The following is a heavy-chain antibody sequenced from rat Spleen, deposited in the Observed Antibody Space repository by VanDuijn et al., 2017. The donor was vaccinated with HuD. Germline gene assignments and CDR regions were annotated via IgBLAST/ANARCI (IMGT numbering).Heavy chain of an antibody. CDR1: GFTFNNYW. D-gene: IGHD1-11*01. CDR3: IRDGDYGGYWFTY. Sequence: EVQLVESGGGLVQPGRSLKLSCVASGFTFNNYWMTWIRQAPKKGLEWVASTTDTGGRTHYPDSVKGRFTISRDNAKSTLYLQMNSLRSEDTATYYCIRDGDYGGYWFTYWGQGTLVTVSS. CDR2: TTDTGGRT. J-gene: IGHJ3*01. V-gene: IGHV5-31*01.